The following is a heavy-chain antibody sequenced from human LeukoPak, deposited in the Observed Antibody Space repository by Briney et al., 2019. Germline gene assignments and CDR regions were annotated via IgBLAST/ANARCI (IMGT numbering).Heavy chain of an antibody. CDR1: GYTFTDYY. J-gene: IGHJ4*02. CDR3: ARALSLDY. V-gene: IGHV1-2*02. CDR2: INPNSGGT. Sequence: ASVKVSCKASGYTFTDYYIDWVRQAPGQGLEWMGWINPNSGGTNYAQKFQGRVTVTRDTSISTVYMELSSLRSDDTAVYYCARALSLDYWGQGTLVAVSS.